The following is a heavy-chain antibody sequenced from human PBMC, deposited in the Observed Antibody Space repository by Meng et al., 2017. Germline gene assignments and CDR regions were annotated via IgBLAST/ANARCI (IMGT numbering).Heavy chain of an antibody. CDR1: GYTFTSYG. D-gene: IGHD4-17*01. V-gene: IGHV1-2*06. CDR2: INPHSGGT. J-gene: IGHJ4*02. CDR3: ARGNYGDGRKEDY. Sequence: ASVKVSCKASGYTFTSYGISWVRQAPGQGLEWMGRINPHSGGTDYAQKFQGRVTLTRDTSISTAYMELSRLKSDDTAVYYCARGNYGDGRKEDYWGQGTLVTVSS.